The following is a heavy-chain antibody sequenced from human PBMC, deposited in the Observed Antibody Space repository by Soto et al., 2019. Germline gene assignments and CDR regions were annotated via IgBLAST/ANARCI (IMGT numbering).Heavy chain of an antibody. CDR1: GGSISSGGYY. J-gene: IGHJ5*02. CDR2: IYYSGRA. CDR3: ARDGVATPNWFDP. D-gene: IGHD2-8*01. Sequence: QVQLQESGPGLVKPSQTLSLTCTVSGGSISSGGYYWSWISQHPGKGLEWIGYIYYSGRAYYNPSLRGRVTMSVDTSKNQISLRLTSVTAADTAVYYCARDGVATPNWFDPWGQGTLVTVSS. V-gene: IGHV4-31*02.